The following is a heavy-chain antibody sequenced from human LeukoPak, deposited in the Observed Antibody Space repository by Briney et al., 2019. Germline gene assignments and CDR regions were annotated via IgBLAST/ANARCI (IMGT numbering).Heavy chain of an antibody. D-gene: IGHD1-26*01. CDR3: ARGGRWELPRPYAFDI. J-gene: IGHJ3*02. V-gene: IGHV1-18*01. Sequence: ASVKVSCKASGYTFTSYGISWLRQAPGQGLEWMGWISTYNGHTNYAQKLQGRVTMTTDTSTSTAYMELRNLRSDDTAVYYCARGGRWELPRPYAFDIWGQGTMVTVSS. CDR2: ISTYNGHT. CDR1: GYTFTSYG.